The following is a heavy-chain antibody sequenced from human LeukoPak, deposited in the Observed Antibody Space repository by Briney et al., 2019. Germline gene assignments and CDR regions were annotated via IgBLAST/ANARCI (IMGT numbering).Heavy chain of an antibody. CDR2: IRSKAYGGTT. CDR1: GFTFGDYA. CDR3: TRSYGDIVATIRD. V-gene: IGHV3-49*01. D-gene: IGHD5-12*01. Sequence: GGFLRLSCTASGFTFGDYAMSWFRQAPGKGLEWVGFIRSKAYGGTTEYAASVKGRFTISRDGSKSIAYLQMNSLKTEDTAVYYCTRSYGDIVATIRDWGQGTLVTVSS. J-gene: IGHJ4*02.